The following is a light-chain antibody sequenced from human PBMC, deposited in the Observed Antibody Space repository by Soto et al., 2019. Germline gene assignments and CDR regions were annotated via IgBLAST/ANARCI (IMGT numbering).Light chain of an antibody. CDR3: QQYGSSPLT. Sequence: ETVLTQSPGTLSLSPGERATLSCSASQTVNNDYLAWYQQRRGLAPRLLIFGASGRATGIPDRFSGSGSGTDFTLTITRLEPEDFAVYYCQQYGSSPLTCGGGTKVEIK. CDR1: QTVNNDY. J-gene: IGKJ4*01. CDR2: GAS. V-gene: IGKV3-20*01.